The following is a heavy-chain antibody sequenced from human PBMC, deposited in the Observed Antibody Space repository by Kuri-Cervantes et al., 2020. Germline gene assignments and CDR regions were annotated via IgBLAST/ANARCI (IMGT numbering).Heavy chain of an antibody. V-gene: IGHV3-30*19. CDR2: ISYDGSNK. Sequence: GESLKISCAASGFTFSSYGMHWVRQAPGKGLEWVAVISYDGSNKYYADSVKGRFTISRDNSKNTLYLQMNSLRAEDTAVYYCARDNGFGGDSDYWGQGTLVTVSS. CDR3: ARDNGFGGDSDY. D-gene: IGHD4-17*01. CDR1: GFTFSSYG. J-gene: IGHJ4*02.